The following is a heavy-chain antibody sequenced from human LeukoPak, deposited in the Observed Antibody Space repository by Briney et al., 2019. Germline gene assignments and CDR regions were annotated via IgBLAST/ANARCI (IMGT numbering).Heavy chain of an antibody. Sequence: PGGSLRLSCAASGFTFDDYAMQWLRQAPGKGLEWVSGISWNSGSIGYADSVKGRFTISRDNAKNSLYLQMNSLRAEDMALYYCAKGAYYGSGSLDYFDYWGQGTLVTVSS. V-gene: IGHV3-9*03. CDR3: AKGAYYGSGSLDYFDY. J-gene: IGHJ4*02. CDR2: ISWNSGSI. CDR1: GFTFDDYA. D-gene: IGHD3-10*01.